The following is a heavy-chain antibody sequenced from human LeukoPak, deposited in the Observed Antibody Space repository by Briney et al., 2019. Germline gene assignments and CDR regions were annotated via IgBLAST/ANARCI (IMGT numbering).Heavy chain of an antibody. J-gene: IGHJ6*03. Sequence: SETLSLTCTVSGGSIGTTNYDWGWLRQPPGKGLEWIGSIYYSETTYDNPSLESRVTISIETSKNQFSLKLSSVTAADTAVYYCARQRADYFYYYVEVWGKGTTVTVS. D-gene: IGHD3-9*01. V-gene: IGHV4-39*01. CDR2: IYYSETT. CDR1: GGSIGTTNYD. CDR3: ARQRADYFYYYVEV.